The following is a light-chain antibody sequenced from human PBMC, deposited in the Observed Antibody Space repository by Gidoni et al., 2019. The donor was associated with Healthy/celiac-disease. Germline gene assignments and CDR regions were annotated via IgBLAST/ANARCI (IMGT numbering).Light chain of an antibody. CDR1: SSDVGGYNY. CDR3: SSYTSSSTLG. V-gene: IGLV2-14*01. CDR2: DVS. J-gene: IGLJ1*01. Sequence: QSALTQPASVSGSHGQSITISCTGTSSDVGGYNYVSWYQQHPGKAPKLMIYDVSNRTSGGSNRFSGSKSGNTASLTISGLQAEDEADYYFSSYTSSSTLGFGTGTKVTVL.